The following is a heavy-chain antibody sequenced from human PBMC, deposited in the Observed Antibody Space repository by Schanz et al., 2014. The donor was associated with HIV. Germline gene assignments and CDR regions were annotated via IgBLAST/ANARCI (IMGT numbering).Heavy chain of an antibody. CDR3: TTRRVLGVVQDF. CDR1: GFPFGYAW. CDR2: IKSKTDGGTT. V-gene: IGHV3-15*01. J-gene: IGHJ4*02. Sequence: VQLVESGGGVVQPGRSLRLSCAVSGFPFGYAWMSWVRQAPGKGREGGGLIKSKTDGGTTDYAAPVKGRFTISRDDSKNTLYLQMNSLKTEDTAVYFCTTRRVLGVVQDFWGRGTLVTVSS. D-gene: IGHD3-3*01.